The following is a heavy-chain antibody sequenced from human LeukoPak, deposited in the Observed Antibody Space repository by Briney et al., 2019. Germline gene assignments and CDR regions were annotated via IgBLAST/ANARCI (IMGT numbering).Heavy chain of an antibody. CDR1: RFTFSSYA. V-gene: IGHV3-23*01. CDR2: ISASAGTT. J-gene: IGHJ4*02. Sequence: PTGGSLRLSCAASRFTFSSYAMTWVRQTPGKGLEWVSAISASAGTTYYADSVKGRFTISRDHSKNTLYLQMNSLRVDDTALYYCAKGGSSWSYYFDSWGQGTLVTVSS. CDR3: AKGGSSWSYYFDS. D-gene: IGHD6-13*01.